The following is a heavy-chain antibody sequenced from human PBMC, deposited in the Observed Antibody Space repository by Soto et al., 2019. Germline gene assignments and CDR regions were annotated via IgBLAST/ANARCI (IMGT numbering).Heavy chain of an antibody. Sequence: EVKLMESGGALVQPGGSLRLSCAASGFTFGHSAITWVRQAPGKGLEWVSTISGRGDETFYSDSVKGRFTVSRDNSRNTASLQLNSLRVEDTAVYFCSRGGHLSAFGPWGRGTLVTVTS. V-gene: IGHV3-23*01. D-gene: IGHD3-10*01. CDR2: ISGRGDET. CDR3: SRGGHLSAFGP. CDR1: GFTFGHSA. J-gene: IGHJ5*02.